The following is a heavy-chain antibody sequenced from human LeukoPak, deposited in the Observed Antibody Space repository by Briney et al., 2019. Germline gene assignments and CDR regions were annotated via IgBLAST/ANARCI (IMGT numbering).Heavy chain of an antibody. Sequence: GGSLRLSCAASGFTFSSYAMSWVRQAPGKGLEWVSAISGSGGSTYYADSVKGRFTISRDNSKNSLYLQMNSLRAEDTAVYYCARGVVPAAIGYYYYYYMDVWGKGTTVTVSS. CDR1: GFTFSSYA. D-gene: IGHD2-2*01. J-gene: IGHJ6*03. CDR2: ISGSGGST. CDR3: ARGVVPAAIGYYYYYYMDV. V-gene: IGHV3-23*01.